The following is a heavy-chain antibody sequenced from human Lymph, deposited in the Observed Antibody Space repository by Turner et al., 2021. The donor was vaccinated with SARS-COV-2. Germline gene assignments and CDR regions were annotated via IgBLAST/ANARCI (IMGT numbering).Heavy chain of an antibody. CDR3: ARDIPTTADYFDY. CDR1: GFTFSTYS. CDR2: ISSSSSYI. V-gene: IGHV3-21*01. D-gene: IGHD4-17*01. J-gene: IGHJ4*02. Sequence: EVQLVESGGGLVKPGGSVRLSCAASGFTFSTYSMNWVRQAPGKGLEWISSISSSSSYIYYADSVKGRFTISRDDAKNSLYLQMNSLGAADTAVYYCARDIPTTADYFDYWGQGTLVTVSS.